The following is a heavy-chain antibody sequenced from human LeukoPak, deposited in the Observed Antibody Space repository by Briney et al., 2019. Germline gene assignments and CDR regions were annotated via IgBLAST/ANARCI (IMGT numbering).Heavy chain of an antibody. V-gene: IGHV1-2*02. Sequence: ASVKVSCKASGYIFTGYYMHWVRQAPGQGLEWMGWINPNSGGTNYAQKFQGRVTMTRDTSISTAYMELSRLRSDDTAVYYCARDCGSSWDPFDYWGQGTLVTVSS. D-gene: IGHD6-13*01. CDR1: GYIFTGYY. J-gene: IGHJ4*02. CDR2: INPNSGGT. CDR3: ARDCGSSWDPFDY.